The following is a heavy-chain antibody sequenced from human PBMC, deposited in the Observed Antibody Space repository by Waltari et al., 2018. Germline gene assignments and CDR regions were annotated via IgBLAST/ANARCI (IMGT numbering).Heavy chain of an antibody. CDR3: ARQPQYYYGSGRLYFDY. CDR1: GGSISSSSYY. CDR2: IYYSGTT. J-gene: IGHJ4*02. D-gene: IGHD3-10*01. Sequence: QLQLQESGPGLVKPSETLSLTCTVSGGSISSSSYYWGWIRQPPGKGLEWIGSIYYSGTTTTNPSLKSRVTISVETSKNQLSLKLSSVTAADTSVYYCARQPQYYYGSGRLYFDYWGQGTLVTVSS. V-gene: IGHV4-39*01.